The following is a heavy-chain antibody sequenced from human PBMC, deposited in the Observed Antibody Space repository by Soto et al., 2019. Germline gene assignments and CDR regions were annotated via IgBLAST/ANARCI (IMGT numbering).Heavy chain of an antibody. V-gene: IGHV1-69*06. CDR3: ARKGGDYSNALFFFDS. CDR1: GDNIITDE. D-gene: IGHD4-4*01. Sequence: QVHLVQSGAEVKKPGSSVRVSCKDSGDNIITDEITWVRQAPGQGLEWMGGIIPISGTPDYAQKFQGRLTITADRSTSTVYMELSSLRTDDTAIFFCARKGGDYSNALFFFDSWGQGTLVTVSS. J-gene: IGHJ4*02. CDR2: IIPISGTP.